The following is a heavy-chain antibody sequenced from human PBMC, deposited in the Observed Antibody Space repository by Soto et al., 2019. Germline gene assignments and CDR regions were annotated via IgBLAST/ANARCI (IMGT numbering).Heavy chain of an antibody. J-gene: IGHJ4*02. CDR1: GYTFTSYG. CDR3: ARDSYPNKVMVH. CDR2: ISTYNGNT. V-gene: IGHV1-18*01. D-gene: IGHD3-16*02. Sequence: ASVKVSCKASGYTFTSYGISWVRQAPGQGLEWMGWISTYNGNTNYAQIFQGRVTMSTDTSTSTAYMELRSLRSDDTAVYYCARDSYPNKVMVHWGQGTQVNVSS.